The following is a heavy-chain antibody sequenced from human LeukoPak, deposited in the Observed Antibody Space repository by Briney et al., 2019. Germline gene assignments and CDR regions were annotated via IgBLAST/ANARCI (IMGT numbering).Heavy chain of an antibody. CDR2: IYYSGST. CDR1: GGSISSSSYY. Sequence: SETLSLTCTVSGGSISSSSYYWGWIRQPPGKGLEWIGSIYYSGSTYYNPPLKSRVTISVDTSKNQFSLKLSSVTAADTAVYYCARGGGSWYYFDYWGQGTLVTVSS. CDR3: ARGGGSWYYFDY. V-gene: IGHV4-39*01. D-gene: IGHD6-13*01. J-gene: IGHJ4*02.